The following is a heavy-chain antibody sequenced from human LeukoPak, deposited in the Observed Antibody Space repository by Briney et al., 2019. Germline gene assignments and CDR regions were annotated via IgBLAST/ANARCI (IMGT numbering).Heavy chain of an antibody. J-gene: IGHJ4*02. Sequence: GASVKVSCKASGYTFTSYAMHWVRQAPGQRLEWMGWINAGNGNTKYSQKFQGRVTITRDTSASAAYMELSSLRSEDTAVYYCARGTGIAAALQWGEGTLVTVST. CDR2: INAGNGNT. D-gene: IGHD6-13*01. CDR1: GYTFTSYA. CDR3: ARGTGIAAALQ. V-gene: IGHV1-3*01.